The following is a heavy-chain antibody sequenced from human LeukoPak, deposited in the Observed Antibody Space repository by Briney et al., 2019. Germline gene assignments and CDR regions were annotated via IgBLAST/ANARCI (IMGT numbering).Heavy chain of an antibody. CDR2: IYYSGST. J-gene: IGHJ6*03. Sequence: TSSETLSLTCTVSGGSISSSSYYWGWIRQPPGKGLEWIGSIYYSGSTYYNPSLKSRVSISVDTSKNQFSLKLSSVTAADTAVYYCARHHYYYYYMDVWGKGTTVTVSS. CDR1: GGSISSSSYY. CDR3: ARHHYYYYYMDV. V-gene: IGHV4-39*01.